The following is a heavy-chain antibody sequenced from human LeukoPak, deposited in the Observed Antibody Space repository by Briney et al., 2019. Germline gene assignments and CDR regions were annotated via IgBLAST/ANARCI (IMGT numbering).Heavy chain of an antibody. V-gene: IGHV4-59*12. J-gene: IGHJ6*03. D-gene: IGHD6-19*01. CDR1: GGSISSYY. CDR2: IYYSGST. Sequence: PSETLSLTCTVSGGSISSYYWSWIRQPPGKGLEWIGYIYYSGSTNYNPSLKSRVTISVDTSKNQFSLKLSSVTAADTAVYYCARAIGWYNYYYYYMDVWGKGTTVTVSS. CDR3: ARAIGWYNYYYYYMDV.